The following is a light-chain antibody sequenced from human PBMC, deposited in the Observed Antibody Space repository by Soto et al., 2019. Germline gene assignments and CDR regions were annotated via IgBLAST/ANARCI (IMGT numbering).Light chain of an antibody. J-gene: IGLJ3*02. V-gene: IGLV1-47*02. CDR2: SDN. Sequence: QPVLTQPPSASGTPGQRVTISCSESSSNIGSNYVYWYQQFPGTAPKLLIYSDNQRPSGVPDRFSGSKSGTSASLAISGLRSEDEADYYCATWDDSLGWVFGGGTKLTVL. CDR1: SSNIGSNY. CDR3: ATWDDSLGWV.